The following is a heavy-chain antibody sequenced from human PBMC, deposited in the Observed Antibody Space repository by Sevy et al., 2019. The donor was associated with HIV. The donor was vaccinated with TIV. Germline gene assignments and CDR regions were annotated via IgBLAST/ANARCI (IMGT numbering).Heavy chain of an antibody. CDR3: XXXXXXXXXXGQYFRH. CDR1: GYTFTSYH. Sequence: ASVKVSCTASGYTFTSYHITWVRQAPGQGLEWMGWITANNGNTNYAQRLQGRVTMTTDTSTNTAYMELRSLRSDDTXXXXXXXXXXXXXXXGQYFRHWGQGTLVTVSS. V-gene: IGHV1-18*01. J-gene: IGHJ1*01. CDR2: ITANNGNT.